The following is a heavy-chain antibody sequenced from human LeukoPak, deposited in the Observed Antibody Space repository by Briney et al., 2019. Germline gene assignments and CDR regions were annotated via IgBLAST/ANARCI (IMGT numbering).Heavy chain of an antibody. CDR3: VKDDNSGWFPPLDF. CDR1: GFTFYSYG. CDR2: INRSGDST. Sequence: GGSLRLSCAASGFTFYSYGMNWVRQAPGKGLEWVSGINRSGDSTSYADSVKGRFTISRDNSKNTLYLQMNSLRAEDTAVYYCVKDDNSGWFPPLDFWGQGTLVTVSS. J-gene: IGHJ4*02. D-gene: IGHD6-19*01. V-gene: IGHV3-23*01.